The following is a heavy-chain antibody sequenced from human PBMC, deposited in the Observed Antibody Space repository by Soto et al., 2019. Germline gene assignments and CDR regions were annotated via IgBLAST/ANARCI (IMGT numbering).Heavy chain of an antibody. D-gene: IGHD2-21*01. V-gene: IGHV3-11*06. J-gene: IGHJ5*02. CDR3: ARGGGGGLFDP. Sequence: PGGYLRLSYATSGFSFSDSYMSWIRQAPGKGLEWISYISPRSTFRDYAESVKGRFTISRDSVKNSLYLQMNNLTADDTGVYYCARGGGGGLFDPWGQGSVVTVSS. CDR2: ISPRSTFR. CDR1: GFSFSDSY.